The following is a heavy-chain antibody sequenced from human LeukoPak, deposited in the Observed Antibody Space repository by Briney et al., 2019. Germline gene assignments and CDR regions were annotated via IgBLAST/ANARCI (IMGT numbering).Heavy chain of an antibody. J-gene: IGHJ4*02. CDR3: ARLYCSTTSCYRLFDY. Sequence: SETLSLTCTVSGGSISSGDYSWSWIRQPPGKGLEWIGYMYYSGSTYYRPSLKGRITISIDTSKNQFSLKLSPVTAADTAVYYCARLYCSTTSCYRLFDYWGQGTLVTVSS. V-gene: IGHV4-30-4*01. CDR1: GGSISSGDYS. D-gene: IGHD2-2*02. CDR2: MYYSGST.